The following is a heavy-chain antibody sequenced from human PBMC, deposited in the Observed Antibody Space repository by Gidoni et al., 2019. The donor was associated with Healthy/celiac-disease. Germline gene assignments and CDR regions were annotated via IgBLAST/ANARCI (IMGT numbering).Heavy chain of an antibody. J-gene: IGHJ4*02. V-gene: IGHV3-11*01. CDR2: IGSSGYSI. D-gene: IGHD4-17*01. CDR3: VRVDYGLLDY. CDR1: GFTFSDYY. Sequence: QVQLVESGGGLVKPGGSRRLSCAASGFTFSDYYMSWIRQAPGKGLEWFSFIGSSGYSITYPGSLEGRFTISRDNAKHSLYLQMNSLRAEDTAVYYCVRVDYGLLDYWGQGTLVTVSS.